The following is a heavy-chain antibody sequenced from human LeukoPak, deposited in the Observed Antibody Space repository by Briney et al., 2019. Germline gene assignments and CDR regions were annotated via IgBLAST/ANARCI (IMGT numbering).Heavy chain of an antibody. D-gene: IGHD6-13*01. V-gene: IGHV3-23*01. CDR2: ISGSGGST. Sequence: PGGSLRLSCAASGFTFSSYAMSWVRQAPGKGLEWVSGISGSGGSTYYADSVKGRFTFSRDNSKNTLYLQMNSLRAEDTAVYYCAKAISSSYYYGMEVWGQGTTVTVSS. CDR3: AKAISSSYYYGMEV. CDR1: GFTFSSYA. J-gene: IGHJ6*02.